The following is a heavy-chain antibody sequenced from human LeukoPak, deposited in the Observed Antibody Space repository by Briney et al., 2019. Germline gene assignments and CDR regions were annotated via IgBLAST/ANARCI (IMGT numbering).Heavy chain of an antibody. V-gene: IGHV3-30*01. D-gene: IGHD2-8*01. Sequence: GGSLRLSCAASGFTFSSYAMHWVRQAPGKGLEWVAVISYDGSNKYYADSVKGRFTISRDNSKNTLYLQMNSLRAEDTAVYYCARGRPYCTNGVCYTGSDAFDIWGQGTMVTVSS. CDR2: ISYDGSNK. CDR3: ARGRPYCTNGVCYTGSDAFDI. CDR1: GFTFSSYA. J-gene: IGHJ3*02.